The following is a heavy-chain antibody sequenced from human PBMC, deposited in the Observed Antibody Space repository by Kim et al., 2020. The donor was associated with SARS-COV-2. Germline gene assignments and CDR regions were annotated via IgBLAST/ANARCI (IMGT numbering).Heavy chain of an antibody. D-gene: IGHD6-13*01. CDR3: ARVSRQSPGIAAAGTNYFDY. V-gene: IGHV4-4*02. CDR2: IYHSGST. J-gene: IGHJ4*02. Sequence: SETLSLTCAVSGGSISSSNWWSWVRQPPGKGLEWIGEIYHSGSTNYNPSLKSRVTISVDKSKNQFSLKLSSVTAADTAVYYCARVSRQSPGIAAAGTNYFDYWGQGTLVTVSS. CDR1: GGSISSSNW.